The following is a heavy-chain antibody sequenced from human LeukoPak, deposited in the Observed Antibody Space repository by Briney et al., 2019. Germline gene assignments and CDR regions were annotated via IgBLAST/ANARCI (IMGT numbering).Heavy chain of an antibody. CDR2: ISGSGGST. Sequence: PGGSLRLSCAASGFTFASYAMNWVRQAPGKGLEWVSAISGSGGSTYYADSVKGRFTISRDNSKNTLYLQMNSLRAEDTAVYYCARDGSHSHGMDVWGQGTTVTVSS. V-gene: IGHV3-23*01. CDR3: ARDGSHSHGMDV. CDR1: GFTFASYA. J-gene: IGHJ6*02. D-gene: IGHD2-2*03.